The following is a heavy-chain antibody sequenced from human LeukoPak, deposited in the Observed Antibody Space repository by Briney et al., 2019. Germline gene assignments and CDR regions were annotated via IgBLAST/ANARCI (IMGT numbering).Heavy chain of an antibody. V-gene: IGHV1-46*01. CDR1: GYTFTCYN. CDR3: ARDYDILTGYYIVSSNGMDV. D-gene: IGHD3-9*01. J-gene: IGHJ6*02. Sequence: ASVTVSLLGSGYTFTCYNTHWVRQAPGQGLEWMGIINPSGGTTSYAQKFQGRVTMTRDTSTSTVHMEVSSLRSEDTAVYYCARDYDILTGYYIVSSNGMDVWGQGSTVTVFS. CDR2: INPSGGTT.